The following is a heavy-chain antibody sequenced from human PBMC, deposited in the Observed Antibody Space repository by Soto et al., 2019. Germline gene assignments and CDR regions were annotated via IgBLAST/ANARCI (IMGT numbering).Heavy chain of an antibody. Sequence: GGSLRLSCAASGFTFSSYWMSWVRQAPGKGLEWVANIKQDGSEKYYVDSVKGRFTISRDNAKNSLYLQMNSLRAEDTAVYYCAREPLRDFWSGYSYYFDYWGQGTLVTVSS. CDR1: GFTFSSYW. J-gene: IGHJ4*02. CDR2: IKQDGSEK. V-gene: IGHV3-7*05. CDR3: AREPLRDFWSGYSYYFDY. D-gene: IGHD3-3*01.